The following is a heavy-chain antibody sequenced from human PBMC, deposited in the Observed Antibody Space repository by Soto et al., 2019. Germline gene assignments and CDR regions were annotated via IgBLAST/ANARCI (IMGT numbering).Heavy chain of an antibody. J-gene: IGHJ2*01. CDR2: ISYDGSNK. CDR1: GFTFSRYA. D-gene: IGHD1-26*01. Sequence: QVQLVESGGGVVQPGRSLRLSCAASGFTFSRYAMHWVRQAPGKGLEWVALISYDGSNKYYADSVKGRFTISRDNSKDTLYLQMNSLRAGDTAVYYCARDQGGATIYWYFDLWGRGNLVTVSS. CDR3: ARDQGGATIYWYFDL. V-gene: IGHV3-30-3*01.